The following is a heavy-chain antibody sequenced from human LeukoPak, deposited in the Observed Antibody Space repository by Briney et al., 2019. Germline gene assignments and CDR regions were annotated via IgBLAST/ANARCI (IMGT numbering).Heavy chain of an antibody. V-gene: IGHV3-48*03. Sequence: GGSLRLSCAASGFTFSSYEMNWVRQAPGKGLEWVSYISSSGSTIYYADSVKGRFTISRDNAKNSLYLQMNSLRAEDTAVYYCARERGSAEYYYDSSGYHPTYFDYWGQGTLVTVSS. CDR1: GFTFSSYE. CDR2: ISSSGSTI. D-gene: IGHD3-22*01. J-gene: IGHJ4*02. CDR3: ARERGSAEYYYDSSGYHPTYFDY.